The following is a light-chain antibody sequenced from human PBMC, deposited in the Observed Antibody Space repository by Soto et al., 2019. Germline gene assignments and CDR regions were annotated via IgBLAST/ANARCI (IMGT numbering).Light chain of an antibody. CDR2: STN. CDR1: SGSVSTSNF. J-gene: IGLJ2*01. V-gene: IGLV8-61*01. Sequence: QTVVTQEPSFSVSPGGTVTLTCGLSSGSVSTSNFPSWYQQTPGQAPRTLIYSTNTRSSGVPDRFSGSILANKAALTITGAQADDEPDYYRVLYMGSGISVFGGGTKVTVL. CDR3: VLYMGSGISV.